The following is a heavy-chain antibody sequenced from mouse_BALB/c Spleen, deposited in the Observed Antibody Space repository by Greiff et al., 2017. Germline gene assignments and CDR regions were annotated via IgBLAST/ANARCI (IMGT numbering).Heavy chain of an antibody. CDR1: GYPFTGHF. CDR3: ANDDAMDY. CDR2: INPYNGDT. D-gene: IGHD2-12*01. Sequence: VQLQQSGPELVKPGASVKISCQASGYPFTGHFRNWVMQSPGKSLEWIGRINPYNGDTFYNKKFKGKATLTVDKSSSTAHMELRSLASEDSAVYYCANDDAMDYWGQGTSVTVSS. J-gene: IGHJ4*01. V-gene: IGHV1-20*02.